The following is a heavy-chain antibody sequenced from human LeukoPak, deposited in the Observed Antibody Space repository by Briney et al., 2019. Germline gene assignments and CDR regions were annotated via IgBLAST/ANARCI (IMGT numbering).Heavy chain of an antibody. V-gene: IGHV3-21*01. CDR3: ARDEFSSSPGYFDY. D-gene: IGHD6-6*01. CDR2: ISTGSSYI. J-gene: IGHJ4*02. CDR1: GFTFSSYS. Sequence: EGSLRLSCAASGFTFSSYSMNWVRQAPGKGLEWVSSISTGSSYIYYADSVKGRFTISRDNAKNSLYLQMNSLRAEDTAVYYCARDEFSSSPGYFDYWGQGTLVTVSS.